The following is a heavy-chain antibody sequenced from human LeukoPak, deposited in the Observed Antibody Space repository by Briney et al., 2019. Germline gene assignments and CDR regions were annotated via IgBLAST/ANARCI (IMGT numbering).Heavy chain of an antibody. D-gene: IGHD3-3*01. V-gene: IGHV4-39*01. CDR1: GGSISSSSYY. Sequence: SETLSLTCTVSGGSISSSSYYWGWIRQPPGKGLEWIGSIYYSGSTYYNPSLKSRVTISVDTSKNQFSLKLSCVTAADTVVYYCANQYYDFWSGYPTHAFDIWGQGTMVTVSS. CDR3: ANQYYDFWSGYPTHAFDI. J-gene: IGHJ3*02. CDR2: IYYSGST.